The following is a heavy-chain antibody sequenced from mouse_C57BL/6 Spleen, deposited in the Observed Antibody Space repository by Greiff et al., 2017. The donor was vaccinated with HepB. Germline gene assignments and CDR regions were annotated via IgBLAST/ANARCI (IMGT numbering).Heavy chain of an antibody. CDR3: ARRDSSYLDWYFYL. CDR1: GYAFSSSW. V-gene: IGHV1-82*01. CDR2: IYPGDGDT. Sequence: QVQLQQSGPELVKPGDSVKISCKASGYAFSSSWMNWVKQRPGKGLEWIGRIYPGDGDTNYNGKFKGKATLTADKSSSTAYMQLSSLTSEDSAVYFCARRDSSYLDWYFYLSFTGTTVTVSS. D-gene: IGHD2-12*01. J-gene: IGHJ1*03.